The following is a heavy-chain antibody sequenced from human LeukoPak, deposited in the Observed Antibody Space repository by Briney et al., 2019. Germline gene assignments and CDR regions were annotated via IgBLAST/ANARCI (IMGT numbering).Heavy chain of an antibody. V-gene: IGHV3-33*01. Sequence: GGSLRLSCAASGFTFSTYGIHWVRQAPGKGLEWVAVIWKDGSNKFYADSVKGRFTISRDNSKNTLYLQMNSLRADDTAVYYCARASGPFDYWGQGTLVTVSS. CDR2: IWKDGSNK. CDR3: ARASGPFDY. CDR1: GFTFSTYG. J-gene: IGHJ4*02.